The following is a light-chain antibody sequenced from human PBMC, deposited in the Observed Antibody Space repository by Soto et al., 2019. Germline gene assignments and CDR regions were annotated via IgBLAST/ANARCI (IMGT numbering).Light chain of an antibody. CDR1: QGVSGS. CDR3: QQTDTYPYT. CDR2: GAA. J-gene: IGKJ2*01. Sequence: DIPMTQSPSSVSASVGDRVTITCRASQGVSGSLAWYQQKPGEAPKLLIYGAATLQSGVPSRFSGSYSGTDFTLTITSLQPEDFATYYCQQTDTYPYTFGQGTKLQIK. V-gene: IGKV1D-12*01.